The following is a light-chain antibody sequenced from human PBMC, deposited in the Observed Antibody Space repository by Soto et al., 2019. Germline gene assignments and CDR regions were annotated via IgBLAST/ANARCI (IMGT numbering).Light chain of an antibody. CDR1: TSDVGSYNY. CDR3: NSYTSTSTDV. V-gene: IGLV2-14*01. J-gene: IGLJ1*01. Sequence: QSALTQPASVSGSPGQSITISCTGTTSDVGSYNYVSWYQQHPGKAPKLMIYDVSNRPAGVSSRFSGSKSGSTASLTISGLQPEDEADYYCNSYTSTSTDVFGTGTQLTVL. CDR2: DVS.